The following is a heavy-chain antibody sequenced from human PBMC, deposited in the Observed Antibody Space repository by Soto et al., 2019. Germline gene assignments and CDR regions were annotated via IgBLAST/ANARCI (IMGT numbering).Heavy chain of an antibody. J-gene: IGHJ3*02. CDR3: ARSMSPDYGDDNNAFDI. D-gene: IGHD4-17*01. Sequence: QVQLVQSGAEVKKPGSSVKVSCKASGGTFSSYAISWVRQAPGQGLEWMGGIIPIFGTANYAQKFQGRVTITADESTSKAYMELSSLRSEDTAVYYCARSMSPDYGDDNNAFDIWGQGTMVTVSS. CDR1: GGTFSSYA. V-gene: IGHV1-69*01. CDR2: IIPIFGTA.